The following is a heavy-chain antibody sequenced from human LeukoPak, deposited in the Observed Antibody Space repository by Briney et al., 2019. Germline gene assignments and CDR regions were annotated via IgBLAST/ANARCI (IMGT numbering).Heavy chain of an antibody. CDR3: TTSSNPSYSSSPYYYYGMDV. J-gene: IGHJ6*02. CDR1: GFTFSSYA. D-gene: IGHD6-13*01. V-gene: IGHV3-15*01. CDR2: IKSKTDGGTT. Sequence: GGSLRLSCAASGFTFSSYAMSWVRQAPGKGLEWVGRIKSKTDGGTTDYAAPVKGRFTISRDDSKNTLYLQMNSLKTEDTAVYYCTTSSNPSYSSSPYYYYGMDVWGQGTTVTVSS.